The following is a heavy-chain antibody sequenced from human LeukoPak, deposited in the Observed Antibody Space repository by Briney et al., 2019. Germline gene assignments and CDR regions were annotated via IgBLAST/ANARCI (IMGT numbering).Heavy chain of an antibody. Sequence: SVKVSCKASGYTFTGYYMHWVRQAPGQGLEWMGGIIPIFGTANYAQKFQGRVTITADESTSTAYMELSSLRSEDTAVYYCARDSNSGSYYRMGYWGQGTLVTVSS. CDR3: ARDSNSGSYYRMGY. CDR1: GYTFTGYY. CDR2: IIPIFGTA. V-gene: IGHV1-69*13. J-gene: IGHJ4*02. D-gene: IGHD1-26*01.